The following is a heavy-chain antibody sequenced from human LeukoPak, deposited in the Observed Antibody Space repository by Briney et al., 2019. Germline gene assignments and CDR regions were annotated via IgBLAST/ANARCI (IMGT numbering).Heavy chain of an antibody. CDR2: TSGSGGST. V-gene: IGHV3-23*01. Sequence: GGSLRLSCAASGFTFSSYAMSWVRQALGKGLEWVSATSGSGGSTYYADSVKGRFTISRDNSKNTLYLQMNSLRAEDTAVYYCAKVGDTEYYFDYWGQGTLVTVSS. D-gene: IGHD5-18*01. CDR3: AKVGDTEYYFDY. J-gene: IGHJ4*02. CDR1: GFTFSSYA.